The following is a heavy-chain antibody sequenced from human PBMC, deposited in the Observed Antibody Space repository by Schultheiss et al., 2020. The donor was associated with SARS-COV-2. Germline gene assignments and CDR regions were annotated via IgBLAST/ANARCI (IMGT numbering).Heavy chain of an antibody. CDR1: GFTFSSYS. Sequence: GESLKISCAASGFTFSSYSMNWVRQAPGKGLEWVSYISSSSSYIYYADSVKGRFTISRDNSKNTLYLQMNSLRAEDTAVYYCARDHCTNGVCYMDVWGQGTTVTVSS. V-gene: IGHV3-21*05. J-gene: IGHJ6*02. CDR3: ARDHCTNGVCYMDV. CDR2: ISSSSSYI. D-gene: IGHD2-8*01.